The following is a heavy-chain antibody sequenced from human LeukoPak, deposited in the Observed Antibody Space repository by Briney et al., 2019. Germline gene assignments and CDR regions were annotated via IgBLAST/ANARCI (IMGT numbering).Heavy chain of an antibody. V-gene: IGHV3-30*02. CDR2: IRYDGSNK. Sequence: PGRSPRLSCAASGFTFRRYGIHWVRHAPGKGLGWVAFIRYDGSNKYYADSVKGRFTISRDNSENTTYLQVNSLRPEGTAVCWRARDCIAEGGGGGDYMDAWGKGTTVTVSS. CDR3: ARDCIAEGGGGGDYMDA. CDR1: GFTFRRYG. D-gene: IGHD6-19*01. J-gene: IGHJ6*03.